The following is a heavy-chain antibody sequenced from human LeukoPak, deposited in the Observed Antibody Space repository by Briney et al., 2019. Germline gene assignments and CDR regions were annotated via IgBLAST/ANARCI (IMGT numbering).Heavy chain of an antibody. D-gene: IGHD2-2*01. CDR3: ARDLPAWDAFDI. CDR1: GYTFTGYY. J-gene: IGHJ3*02. V-gene: IGHV1-2*02. CDR2: INPNSGST. Sequence: ASVKVSCMASGYTFTGYYVYWVRQAPGQGLEWMGWINPNSGSTTYAQNFQGRVNMTRDTSINTAYMELSSLRFDDTAVYYCARDLPAWDAFDIWGQGTMVTVSS.